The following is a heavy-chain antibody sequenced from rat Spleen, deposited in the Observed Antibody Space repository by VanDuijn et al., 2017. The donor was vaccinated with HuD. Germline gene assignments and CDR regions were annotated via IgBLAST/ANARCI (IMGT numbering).Heavy chain of an antibody. CDR3: ARHLREASGVMDA. Sequence: QVQLKESGPGLVQPSQTLSLTCTVSGFSLTSNSVSWVRQPPGKGLEWMGAIWSGGNTDYNSALKSRLSNSRDTSKNQVLLKMNSLQPEDTGTYYCARHLREASGVMDAWGQGASVTVSS. D-gene: IGHD4-3*01. CDR2: IWSGGNT. J-gene: IGHJ4*01. CDR1: GFSLTSNS. V-gene: IGHV2-1*01.